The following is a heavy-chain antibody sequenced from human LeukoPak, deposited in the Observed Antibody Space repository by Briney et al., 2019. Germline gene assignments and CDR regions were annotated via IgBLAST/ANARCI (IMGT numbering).Heavy chain of an antibody. V-gene: IGHV3-11*01. Sequence: PGGSLRLSCAASGFTFSDYYMSWIRQAPGKGLEWVSYISSSGSTIYYADSVKGRFTISRDNAKNSLYLRMNSLRAEDTAVYYCARDCTAPMLFDIWGQGTMVTVSS. CDR1: GFTFSDYY. CDR3: ARDCTAPMLFDI. J-gene: IGHJ3*02. D-gene: IGHD2-8*01. CDR2: ISSSGSTI.